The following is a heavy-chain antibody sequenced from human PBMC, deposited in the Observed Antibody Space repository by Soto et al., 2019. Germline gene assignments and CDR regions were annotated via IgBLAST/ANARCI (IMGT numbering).Heavy chain of an antibody. J-gene: IGHJ2*01. Sequence: GGSLRLSCVASGFTFSSHGIYWVRQAPGKGLEWVAVIWFDGSNKYHPDPVKGRLTISRDESKNTVYLQMNSLRAEDTAVYYCVRDFFWYFDLWGRGTLVTVSS. CDR2: IWFDGSNK. CDR3: VRDFFWYFDL. V-gene: IGHV3-33*07. CDR1: GFTFSSHG.